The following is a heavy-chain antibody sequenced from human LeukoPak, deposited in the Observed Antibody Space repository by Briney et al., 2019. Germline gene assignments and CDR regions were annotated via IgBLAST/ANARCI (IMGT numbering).Heavy chain of an antibody. Sequence: SGGSLRLSCAASRITFTYWMSWVRQAPGKGLEWVANIKQDGSEKYYVDSVKGRFTISRDNAKKSLFLQMSSLRAQDTAVYYCASSFSDDFWSGHFWGQGTLVTVSS. CDR1: RITFTYW. V-gene: IGHV3-7*01. J-gene: IGHJ4*02. D-gene: IGHD3-3*01. CDR2: IKQDGSEK. CDR3: ASSFSDDFWSGHF.